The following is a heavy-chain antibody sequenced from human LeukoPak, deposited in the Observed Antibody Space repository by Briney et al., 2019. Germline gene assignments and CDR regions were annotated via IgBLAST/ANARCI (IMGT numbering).Heavy chain of an antibody. D-gene: IGHD5-12*01. V-gene: IGHV1-18*01. CDR2: ISAYNGNT. CDR1: GYTFTSYG. CDR3: ARDRVFGGYDCPLLADY. Sequence: GASVKVSCKASGYTFTSYGISWVRQAPGQGLEWMGWISAYNGNTNYAQKLQGRVTMTTDTSTSTAYMELRSLRSDDTAVYYCARDRVFGGYDCPLLADYWGQGTLVTVSS. J-gene: IGHJ4*02.